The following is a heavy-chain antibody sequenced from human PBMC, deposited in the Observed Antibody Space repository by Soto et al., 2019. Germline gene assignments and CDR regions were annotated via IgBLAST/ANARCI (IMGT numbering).Heavy chain of an antibody. Sequence: QVQLVESGGGVVQPGRSLRLSCVASGFTFSSYGMHWVRQATGKGLEWVAVIWSDGSNKIYADSVKGRFTISKDNSKNTLYLQMNSLRAEDTAVYYCARDRGAWPFDLWGRGTLVTVSS. D-gene: IGHD3-10*01. V-gene: IGHV3-33*01. CDR2: IWSDGSNK. CDR1: GFTFSSYG. CDR3: ARDRGAWPFDL. J-gene: IGHJ2*01.